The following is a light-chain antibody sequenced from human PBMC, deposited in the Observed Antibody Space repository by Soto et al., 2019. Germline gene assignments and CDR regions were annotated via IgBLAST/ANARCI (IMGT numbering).Light chain of an antibody. J-gene: IGKJ1*01. CDR3: QQYGSSPAT. V-gene: IGKV3-20*01. CDR2: GAS. CDR1: QSVSTN. Sequence: DIEVTQSPSNLSVFLGERATISCRASQSVSTNLAWYQQKPGQAPGLLIYGASSRATGVPDRFSGSGSGTDFTLTISRLEPEDFAVYYCQQYGSSPATFGQGTKVDI.